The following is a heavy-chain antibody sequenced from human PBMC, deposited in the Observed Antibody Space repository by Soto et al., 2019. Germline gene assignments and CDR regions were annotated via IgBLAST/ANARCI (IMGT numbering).Heavy chain of an antibody. J-gene: IGHJ6*02. D-gene: IGHD1-1*01. CDR3: AKALGTHYYYGMDV. Sequence: GGSLRLSCAASGFTFSSYAMDWVRQAPGKGLEWVSAISYSGTNTYYADSVKGRFTISRDNSKNTLYLQMNSLRAEDTAVYYCAKALGTHYYYGMDVWGQGTKVTVSS. CDR2: ISYSGTNT. V-gene: IGHV3-23*01. CDR1: GFTFSSYA.